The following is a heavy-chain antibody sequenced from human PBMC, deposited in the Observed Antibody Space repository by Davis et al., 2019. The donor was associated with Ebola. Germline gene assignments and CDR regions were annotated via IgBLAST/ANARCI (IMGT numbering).Heavy chain of an antibody. CDR2: INTNTGNP. Sequence: ASVKVSCKASGYTFTSYYMHWVRQAPGQGLEWMGWINTNTGNPTYAQGFTGRFVFSLDTSVSTAYLQISSLKAEDTAVYYCARDRALYSSSWYGPWGQGTLVTVSS. V-gene: IGHV7-4-1*02. CDR1: GYTFTSYY. D-gene: IGHD6-13*01. CDR3: ARDRALYSSSWYGP. J-gene: IGHJ5*02.